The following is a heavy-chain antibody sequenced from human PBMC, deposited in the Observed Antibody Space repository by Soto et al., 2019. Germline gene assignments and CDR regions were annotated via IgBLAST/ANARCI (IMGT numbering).Heavy chain of an antibody. CDR3: ARGGVSTRTFDY. D-gene: IGHD3-3*01. CDR2: IYPSDSDT. CDR1: GYNFAGYW. J-gene: IGHJ4*02. Sequence: PGESRKISCXGSGYNFAGYWIAWVRQMPGKGLELMGIIYPSDSDTRYRPSFQGQVTISADKSISSAYLQWSSPRASDTAMYYCARGGVSTRTFDYWGQGTPVTSPQ. V-gene: IGHV5-51*01.